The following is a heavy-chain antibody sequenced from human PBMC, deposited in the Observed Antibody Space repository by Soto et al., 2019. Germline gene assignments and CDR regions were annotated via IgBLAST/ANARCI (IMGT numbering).Heavy chain of an antibody. D-gene: IGHD2-2*01. CDR1: GGSISSGGYS. J-gene: IGHJ5*02. CDR2: IYHSGST. Sequence: SETLSLTCAVSGGSISSGGYSWSWIRQPPGKGLEWIGYIYHSGSTYYNPSLKSRVTISVDRSKNQFSLKLSSVTAADTAVYYCARGGYCISTSCYEGDWFDPWGQGTLVTVSS. V-gene: IGHV4-30-2*01. CDR3: ARGGYCISTSCYEGDWFDP.